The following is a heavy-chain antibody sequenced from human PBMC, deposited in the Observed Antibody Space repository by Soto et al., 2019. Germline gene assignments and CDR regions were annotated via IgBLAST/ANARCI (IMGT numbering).Heavy chain of an antibody. J-gene: IGHJ3*01. CDR2: IFYSGST. CDR3: ARLYGLDAFDF. CDR1: GGSISSYY. Sequence: ASETLSLTCTVSGGSISSYYWSWIRQPPGKGLEWIGYIFYSGSTNYNPSLKSRVTISVDTSKNQFSLKMSSVTAADTAVYYCARLYGLDAFDFWGQGTMVTVSS. V-gene: IGHV4-59*08. D-gene: IGHD3-16*02.